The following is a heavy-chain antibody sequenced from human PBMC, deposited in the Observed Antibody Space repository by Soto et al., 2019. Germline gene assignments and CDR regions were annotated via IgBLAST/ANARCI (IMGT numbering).Heavy chain of an antibody. CDR3: GRGNFGFDY. CDR2: INGDGSST. D-gene: IGHD4-4*01. CDR1: GFTFRSYN. Sequence: GGSLRLSCAASGFTFRSYNMHWVRQVPGKGPLWVSRINGDGSSTVYADSVKGRFTISRDNAKNTLYLQMNSLRAEDTAVYYCGRGNFGFDYWGQGTLVTVSS. J-gene: IGHJ4*02. V-gene: IGHV3-74*01.